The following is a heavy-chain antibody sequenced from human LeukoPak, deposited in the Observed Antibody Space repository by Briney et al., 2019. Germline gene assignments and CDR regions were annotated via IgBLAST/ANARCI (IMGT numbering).Heavy chain of an antibody. Sequence: SETLSLTCTVSGGSISSYYWSWIRQPPGKGLEWIGYIYYSGSTNYNPSLKSRITISVDTSKNQFSLKLSSVTAADTAVYYCAGSIVGATLNWFDPWGQGTLVTVSS. J-gene: IGHJ5*02. CDR2: IYYSGST. D-gene: IGHD1-26*01. CDR1: GGSISSYY. V-gene: IGHV4-59*01. CDR3: AGSIVGATLNWFDP.